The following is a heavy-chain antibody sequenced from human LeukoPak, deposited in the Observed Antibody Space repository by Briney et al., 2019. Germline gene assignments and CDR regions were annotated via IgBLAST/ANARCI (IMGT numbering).Heavy chain of an antibody. D-gene: IGHD6-19*01. CDR1: GGSTNNYF. J-gene: IGHJ6*02. V-gene: IGHV4-4*07. CDR3: ARDRRPRAVAGAFISYGMDV. CDR2: VNPYGTS. Sequence: SATLSLTWSVAGGSTNNYFWRWIRQSAGKGLEWIGRVNPYGTSNYNPSLKSRVTMSVVTSKNLVSLRLTSLTAADTAVYYCARDRRPRAVAGAFISYGMDVWGQGTTVTVSS.